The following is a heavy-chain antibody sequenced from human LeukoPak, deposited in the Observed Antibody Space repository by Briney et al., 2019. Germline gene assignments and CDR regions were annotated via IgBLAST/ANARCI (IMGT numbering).Heavy chain of an antibody. Sequence: PGGSLRLSCAASGFTFSSYSMNWVRQAPGKGLEWVSSISSSSYIYYADSVKGRFTISRDNAKNSLYLQMNSLRAEDTAVYYCARDLGIVVVPAAFDIWGQGTMVTVSS. V-gene: IGHV3-21*01. J-gene: IGHJ3*02. CDR2: ISSSSYI. D-gene: IGHD2-2*01. CDR1: GFTFSSYS. CDR3: ARDLGIVVVPAAFDI.